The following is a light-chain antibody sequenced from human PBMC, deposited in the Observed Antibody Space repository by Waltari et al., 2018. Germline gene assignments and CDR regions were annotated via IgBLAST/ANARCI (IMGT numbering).Light chain of an antibody. CDR2: EDI. V-gene: IGLV6-57*02. CDR1: GGNVANNY. Sequence: NFLLTQPHSVSESPGKTVTISCTGSGGNVANNYVQWYQQRPGSAPTTVIFEDIHRPSGVPSRFSGSIDRSSNSASLTSSGLKTEDEAVYYCQSRRVFGGGTKLTVL. J-gene: IGLJ3*02. CDR3: QSRRV.